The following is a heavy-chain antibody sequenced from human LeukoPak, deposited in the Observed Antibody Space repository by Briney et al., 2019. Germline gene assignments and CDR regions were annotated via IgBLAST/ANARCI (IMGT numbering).Heavy chain of an antibody. Sequence: SETLSLTCTVSGGSISSSSYYWGWIRQPPGKGLEWIGSIYYSGSTYYNPSLKSRVTISVDTSKNQFSLKLSSVTAADTAVYYCARRDYDFWSGYYRDAFDIWGQGTMVTVSS. CDR2: IYYSGST. V-gene: IGHV4-39*01. D-gene: IGHD3-3*01. CDR3: ARRDYDFWSGYYRDAFDI. J-gene: IGHJ3*02. CDR1: GGSISSSSYY.